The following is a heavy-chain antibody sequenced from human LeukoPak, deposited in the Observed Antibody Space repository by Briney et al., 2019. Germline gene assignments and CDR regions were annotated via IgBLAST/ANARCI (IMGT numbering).Heavy chain of an antibody. J-gene: IGHJ4*02. V-gene: IGHV1-18*01. CDR1: GYTFTSYG. CDR3: ARVRYPYCGGDCLNFDC. D-gene: IGHD2-21*01. CDR2: ISAYNGNT. Sequence: ASVKVSCKASGYTFTSYGISWVRQAPGQGLEWMGWISAYNGNTNYAQKLQGRVTMTTDTSTSTAYTELRSLRSDDTAVYYCARVRYPYCGGDCLNFDCWGQGTLVTVSS.